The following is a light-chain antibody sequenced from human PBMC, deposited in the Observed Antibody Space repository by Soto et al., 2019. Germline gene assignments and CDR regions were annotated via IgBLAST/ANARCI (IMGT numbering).Light chain of an antibody. CDR2: GAS. V-gene: IGKV3-20*01. CDR3: QQYNNWPRT. Sequence: EIVLTQSPGTLSLSPGERATLSCRASQSVSSSYLAWYQQKPGQAPRLLIYGASSRATGIPDRFSGSGSGTDSTLTISSLQSEDFAVYYCQQYNNWPRTFGQGTKVDIK. CDR1: QSVSSSY. J-gene: IGKJ1*01.